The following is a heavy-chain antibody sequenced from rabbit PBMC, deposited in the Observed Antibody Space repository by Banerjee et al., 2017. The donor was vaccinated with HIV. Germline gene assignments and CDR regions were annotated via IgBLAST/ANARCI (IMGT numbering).Heavy chain of an antibody. Sequence: QSLEESGGDLVKPGASLTLTCTASGFSFSSSYYMCWVRQAPGKGLEWIACIYVGSGGSTYYANWAKGRFTISKTSSTTVTLQMTSLTAADTATYFCARDSGSSFYADYFFLWGPGTLVTVS. J-gene: IGHJ4*01. CDR2: IYVGSGGST. D-gene: IGHD8-1*01. CDR3: ARDSGSSFYADYFFL. V-gene: IGHV1S40*01. CDR1: GFSFSSSYY.